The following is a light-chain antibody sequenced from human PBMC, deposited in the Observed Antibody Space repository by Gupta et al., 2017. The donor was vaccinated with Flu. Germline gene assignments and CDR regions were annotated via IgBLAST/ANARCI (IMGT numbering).Light chain of an antibody. CDR2: EVN. CDR3: SALAGSSVL. CDR1: SSDVGSYDY. Sequence: GTSSDVGSYDYVSWYQQLPGNAPRLMIYEVNKRPSGVPDRFSGSKSGNTASLTVSGLQAGDEACYYCSALAGSSVLFGGGTHLTVL. V-gene: IGLV2-8*01. J-gene: IGLJ2*01.